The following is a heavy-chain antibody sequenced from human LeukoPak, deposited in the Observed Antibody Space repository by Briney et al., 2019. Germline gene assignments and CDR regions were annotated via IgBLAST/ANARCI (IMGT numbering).Heavy chain of an antibody. CDR1: GFTFSSYW. CDR2: IKQDGSEK. J-gene: IGHJ4*02. V-gene: IGHV3-7*01. D-gene: IGHD6-19*01. Sequence: GGSLRLSCAASGFTFSSYWMSWVRQAPRKGLEWVANIKQDGSEKYYVDSVKGRFTISRDNAKNSLYLQMNSLRAEDTAVYYCARDPYSGWYDYWGQGTLVTVSS. CDR3: ARDPYSGWYDY.